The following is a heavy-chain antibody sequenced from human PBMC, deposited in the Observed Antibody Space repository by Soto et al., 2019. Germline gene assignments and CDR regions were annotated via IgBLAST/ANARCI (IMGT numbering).Heavy chain of an antibody. Sequence: EVQLVESGGGLVKPGGSLRLSCAASGFTFSSYSMNWVRQAPGKGLEWVSSISSSSSYIYYADSVKGRFTISRDNAKNSLYLQMNSLRAEDTAVYYCARGPIAAAVSDPWGQGTLVTVSS. CDR2: ISSSSSYI. CDR1: GFTFSSYS. CDR3: ARGPIAAAVSDP. J-gene: IGHJ5*02. D-gene: IGHD6-13*01. V-gene: IGHV3-21*01.